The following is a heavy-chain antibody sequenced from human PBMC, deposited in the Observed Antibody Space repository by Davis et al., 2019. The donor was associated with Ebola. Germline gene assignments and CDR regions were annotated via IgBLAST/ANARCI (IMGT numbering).Heavy chain of an antibody. CDR2: IFPDDSDA. Sequence: GESLKISCHGSGYGFTNYWIGWVLQLPWKLLLLFVFIFPDDSDATYSPSFQGQVTFSVDKSIRTAYLHWNSLKASDTATYYCARQGTTSWDSWGQGTLVTVSS. J-gene: IGHJ4*02. CDR3: ARQGTTSWDS. V-gene: IGHV5-51*01. D-gene: IGHD2-2*01. CDR1: GYGFTNYW.